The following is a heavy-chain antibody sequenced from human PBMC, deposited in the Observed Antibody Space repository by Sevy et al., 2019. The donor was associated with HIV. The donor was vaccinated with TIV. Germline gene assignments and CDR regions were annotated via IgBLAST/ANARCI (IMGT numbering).Heavy chain of an antibody. V-gene: IGHV3-53*01. D-gene: IGHD1-7*01. CDR3: ARGGITGTTGAFDI. CDR2: TYSGGST. CDR1: GFAVSGHY. Sequence: GGSLRLSCAASGFAVSGHYMSWVRQAPGKGPEWVSVTYSGGSTYYADSVKGRFTISRDNSMNTLYLQMHSLRAEDAAVYYCARGGITGTTGAFDIWGQGTMVTVSS. J-gene: IGHJ3*02.